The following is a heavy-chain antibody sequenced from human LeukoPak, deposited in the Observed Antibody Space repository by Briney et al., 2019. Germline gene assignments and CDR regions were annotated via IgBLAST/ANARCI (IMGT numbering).Heavy chain of an antibody. V-gene: IGHV3-23*01. Sequence: GRSLRLSCAASGFTFSSCAMTWVRQAPGKGLEWVSAISGSGASTYYADSVKGRFTISRDNSKNTLYLQMNSLTAEDTAIYYCAKRRGGSGSYYSYLDDWGQGTLVTVSS. CDR2: ISGSGAST. CDR3: AKRRGGSGSYYSYLDD. D-gene: IGHD3-10*01. CDR1: GFTFSSCA. J-gene: IGHJ4*02.